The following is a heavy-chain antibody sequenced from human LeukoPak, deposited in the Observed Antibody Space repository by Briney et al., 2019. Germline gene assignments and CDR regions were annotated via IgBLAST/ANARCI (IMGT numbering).Heavy chain of an antibody. Sequence: GGSLRLSCAASGFTFSSYAMSWVRQAPGKGLEWVSAISGSGGSTYYADSVKGRFTISRDNSKNTLYLQMNSLRAEDTAVYYCAKRLRFLEWLLSFDFDYWGQGTLVTVSS. J-gene: IGHJ4*02. D-gene: IGHD3-3*01. CDR1: GFTFSSYA. V-gene: IGHV3-23*01. CDR2: ISGSGGST. CDR3: AKRLRFLEWLLSFDFDY.